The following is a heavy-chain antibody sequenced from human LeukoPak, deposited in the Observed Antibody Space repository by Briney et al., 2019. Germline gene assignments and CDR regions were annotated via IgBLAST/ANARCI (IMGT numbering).Heavy chain of an antibody. Sequence: GGSLRLSCAASGFTFSSYGMSWVRQAPGKGLEWVSAISGSGGSTYYAASVKGRFTISRDNSKNTLYLQMNSLRAEDTAVYYCAKHFYGSGSHYYFDYWGQGTLVIVSS. CDR3: AKHFYGSGSHYYFDY. D-gene: IGHD3-10*01. CDR1: GFTFSSYG. CDR2: ISGSGGST. J-gene: IGHJ4*02. V-gene: IGHV3-23*01.